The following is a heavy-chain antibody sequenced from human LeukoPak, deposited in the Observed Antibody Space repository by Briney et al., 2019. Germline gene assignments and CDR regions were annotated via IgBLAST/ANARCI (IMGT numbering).Heavy chain of an antibody. D-gene: IGHD6-13*01. J-gene: IGHJ4*02. V-gene: IGHV4-61*01. CDR2: IYYSGST. CDR3: ARVDSSWRAAGPPDY. CDR1: GGSISSSNW. Sequence: SETLSLTCAVSGGSISSSNWWSWIRQPPGKGLEWIGYIYYSGSTNYNPSLKSRVTISVDTSKNQFSLKLSSVTAADTAVYCCARVDSSWRAAGPPDYWGQGTLVTVSS.